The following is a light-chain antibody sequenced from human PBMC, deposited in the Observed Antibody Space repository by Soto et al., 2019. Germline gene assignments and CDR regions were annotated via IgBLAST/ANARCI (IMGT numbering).Light chain of an antibody. CDR1: SSNIGNNY. V-gene: IGLV1-51*02. CDR2: EDN. J-gene: IGLJ2*01. Sequence: QSVLTQPPSVSAAPGQRVTISCSGSSSNIGNNYVSWYQQLPGTAPKLLIYEDNKRPSGIPDRFSGSKSGTSATLGITGLQTGDEADYYCASWDSSLPAGVFGGVTKLTVL. CDR3: ASWDSSLPAGV.